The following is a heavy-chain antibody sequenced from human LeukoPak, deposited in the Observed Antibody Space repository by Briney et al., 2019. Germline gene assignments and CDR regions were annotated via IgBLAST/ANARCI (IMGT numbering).Heavy chain of an antibody. CDR1: GGSFSGYY. D-gene: IGHD3-22*01. Sequence: PAETLTLTCAVYGGSFSGYYWSWVRQPPGQGLEWIGEINHSGSTNYNPSLKSRVTISVDTSKNQFSLKLSSVTAADTAVYYCARSGSYYYDKSRRAPYYFAYWGQGTLVTVSS. CDR2: INHSGST. V-gene: IGHV4-34*01. J-gene: IGHJ4*02. CDR3: ARSGSYYYDKSRRAPYYFAY.